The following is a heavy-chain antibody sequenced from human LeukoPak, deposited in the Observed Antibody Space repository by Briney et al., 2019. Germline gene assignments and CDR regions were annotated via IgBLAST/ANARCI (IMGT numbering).Heavy chain of an antibody. Sequence: PSETLSLTCTVSGGSISSGDYYWSWIRQPPGKGLEWIGYIYYSGSTNYNPSLKSRVTISVDTSKNQFSLKLSSVTAADTAVYYCASPPEYELLPFDYWGQGTLVTVSS. V-gene: IGHV4-61*08. D-gene: IGHD2-2*01. CDR3: ASPPEYELLPFDY. CDR2: IYYSGST. J-gene: IGHJ4*02. CDR1: GGSISSGDYY.